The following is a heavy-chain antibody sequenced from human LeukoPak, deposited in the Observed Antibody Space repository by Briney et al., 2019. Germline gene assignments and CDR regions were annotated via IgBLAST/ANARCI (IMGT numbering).Heavy chain of an antibody. CDR3: ARDPVRGYYYGLEYYFDY. D-gene: IGHD3-22*01. CDR1: GYRFTGHY. CDR2: INPDSGDT. V-gene: IGHV1-2*02. J-gene: IGHJ4*02. Sequence: ASVTVSCKASGYRFTGHYIHWVRQAPGQGLGWMGWINPDSGDTNHAQTFQGRVTMTRDTSISTVYLELSSLTSDDTAVYYCARDPVRGYYYGLEYYFDYWGQGTLVTVSS.